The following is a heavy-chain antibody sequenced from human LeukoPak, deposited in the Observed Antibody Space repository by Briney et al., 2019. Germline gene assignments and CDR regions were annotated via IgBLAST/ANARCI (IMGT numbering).Heavy chain of an antibody. D-gene: IGHD3-22*01. J-gene: IGHJ3*02. CDR1: GFTFSSYA. CDR2: ISGSGGST. Sequence: PGGSLRLSCAASGFTFSSYAMSWVRQAPGKGLEWVSAISGSGGSTYYADSVKGRFTISRDNSKNTLYLQMNSLRAEDTAVYYCARIAYYYDSRDYDAFDIWGQGTMVTVSS. CDR3: ARIAYYYDSRDYDAFDI. V-gene: IGHV3-23*01.